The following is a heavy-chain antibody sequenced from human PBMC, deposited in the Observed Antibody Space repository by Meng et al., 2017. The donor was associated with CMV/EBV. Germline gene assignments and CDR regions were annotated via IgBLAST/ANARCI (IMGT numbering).Heavy chain of an antibody. V-gene: IGHV3-11*01. CDR2: ISSSGSTI. CDR1: GFTFSAYY. CDR3: AIDRRPTRGIAAAGTHFFDY. D-gene: IGHD6-13*01. J-gene: IGHJ4*02. Sequence: GESLTLSCAASGFTFSAYYMSWIRHAPGKGLEWVSYISSSGSTIYYADSVKGRFTISRDNAKNSLYLQMNSLIAEDTTVYYCAIDRRPTRGIAAAGTHFFDYWGQGTLVTVSS.